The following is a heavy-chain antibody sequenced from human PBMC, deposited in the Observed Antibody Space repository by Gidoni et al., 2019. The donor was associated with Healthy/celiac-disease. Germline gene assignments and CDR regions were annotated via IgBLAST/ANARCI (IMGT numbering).Heavy chain of an antibody. CDR3: ARDSGEGYNWDAFDI. J-gene: IGHJ3*02. Sequence: QLQLQESGPGLVKPSETLSLTCTVSGGSISSSSYYWGWIRQPPGKGLEWIGSIYYSGSTYYNPSLKSRVTISVDTSKNQFSLKLSSVTAADTAVYYCARDSGEGYNWDAFDIWGQGTMVTVSS. CDR2: IYYSGST. CDR1: GGSISSSSYY. D-gene: IGHD5-12*01. V-gene: IGHV4-39*07.